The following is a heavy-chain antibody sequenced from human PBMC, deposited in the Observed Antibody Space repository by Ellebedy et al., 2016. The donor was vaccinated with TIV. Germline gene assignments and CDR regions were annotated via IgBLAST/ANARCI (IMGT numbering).Heavy chain of an antibody. CDR3: VRHPTLGTLDY. D-gene: IGHD3-16*01. CDR1: GGSITSGSYY. V-gene: IGHV4-39*01. Sequence: MPSETLSLTCTVSGGSITSGSYYWAWIRQPPGKGLEGVGNVYFIGSTNYNPSLKSRVTISVDTSKNQFSLKLTSVTAADTAVYYCVRHPTLGTLDYWGQGAQVTVSS. CDR2: VYFIGST. J-gene: IGHJ4*02.